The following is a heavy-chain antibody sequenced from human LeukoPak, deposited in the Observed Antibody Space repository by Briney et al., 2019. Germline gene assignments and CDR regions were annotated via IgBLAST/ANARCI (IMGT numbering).Heavy chain of an antibody. CDR3: AKGYHTFIAVAGYFDY. V-gene: IGHV3-48*04. J-gene: IGHJ4*02. CDR1: GFTFSSYN. D-gene: IGHD6-19*01. Sequence: GGSLRLSCAASGFTFSSYNMNWVRQAPGKGLEWVSYISYSGTIYYADSVEGRFTISRDNAKNSLFLQMNSLRAEDTAVYYCAKGYHTFIAVAGYFDYWGQGTLVTVSS. CDR2: ISYSGTI.